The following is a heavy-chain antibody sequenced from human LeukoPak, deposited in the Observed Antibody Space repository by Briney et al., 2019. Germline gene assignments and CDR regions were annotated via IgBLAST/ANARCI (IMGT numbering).Heavy chain of an antibody. V-gene: IGHV3-23*01. D-gene: IGHD3-22*01. J-gene: IGHJ3*02. CDR3: AKDAPSDSSGRDAFDI. CDR1: GFTFSSYA. CDR2: ISGSGGST. Sequence: GGSLRLSCAASGFTFSSYAMSWVRQAPGKGLEWVSAISGSGGSTYYADSVKGRFTISRDNSKNTLYLQMNSLRAEDTAVYYCAKDAPSDSSGRDAFDIWGQGTMVTVSS.